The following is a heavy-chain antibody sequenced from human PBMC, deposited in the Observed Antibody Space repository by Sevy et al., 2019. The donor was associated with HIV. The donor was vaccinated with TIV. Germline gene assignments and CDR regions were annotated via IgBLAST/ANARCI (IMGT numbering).Heavy chain of an antibody. CDR3: ARDARHITGTPGRYGMDV. CDR1: GFTFSSYS. D-gene: IGHD1-20*01. J-gene: IGHJ6*02. CDR2: ISSSSSYI. Sequence: GGSLRLSCAASGFTFSSYSMNWVRQAPGKGLEWVSSISSSSSYIYYADSVNGRFTISRDNAKNSLYLQMNSLRAEDTAVYYCARDARHITGTPGRYGMDVWGQGTTVTVSS. V-gene: IGHV3-21*01.